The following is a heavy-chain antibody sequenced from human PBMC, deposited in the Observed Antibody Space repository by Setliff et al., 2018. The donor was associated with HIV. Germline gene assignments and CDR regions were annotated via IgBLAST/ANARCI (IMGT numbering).Heavy chain of an antibody. CDR3: ARDRIEVVVDGPHDVFDV. Sequence: KTSETLSLTCSVSGDSIGTYYWNWIRQTPGKRLEWIGFFYYGGSTDYNPALKNRVAISVDTSRNRVSLKMTSVTAADTAVYYCARDRIEVVVDGPHDVFDVWGRGTTVTVSS. CDR1: GDSIGTYY. CDR2: FYYGGST. D-gene: IGHD2-15*01. V-gene: IGHV4-59*01. J-gene: IGHJ3*01.